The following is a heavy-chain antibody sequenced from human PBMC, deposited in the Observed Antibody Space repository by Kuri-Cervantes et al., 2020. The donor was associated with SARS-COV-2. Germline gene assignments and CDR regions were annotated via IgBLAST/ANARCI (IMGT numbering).Heavy chain of an antibody. Sequence: GGSLRLSCAASGFTFSSYSMHWVRQAPGKGLEWVAVISHDGKNKKCIASGKGRFTISRDNSQNTLYLHMKSLGSEDTAMYYCAKDRVGVQDFWGQGTLVTVSS. CDR3: AKDRVGVQDF. D-gene: IGHD2-21*01. V-gene: IGHV3-30*18. CDR2: ISHDGKNK. J-gene: IGHJ4*02. CDR1: GFTFSSYS.